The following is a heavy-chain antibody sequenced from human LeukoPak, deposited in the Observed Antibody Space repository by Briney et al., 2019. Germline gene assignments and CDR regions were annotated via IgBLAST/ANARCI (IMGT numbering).Heavy chain of an antibody. CDR1: GGSFSGYY. Sequence: SETLSLTCAVYGGSFSGYYWSWIRQPPGKGLEWIGEINHSGSTNYNPSLKSRVTISVDTSKNQFSLKLSSVTAADTAVYYCAVPAATNHNNAFDIWGQRTMVTVSS. V-gene: IGHV4-34*01. J-gene: IGHJ3*02. CDR3: AVPAATNHNNAFDI. CDR2: INHSGST. D-gene: IGHD2-2*01.